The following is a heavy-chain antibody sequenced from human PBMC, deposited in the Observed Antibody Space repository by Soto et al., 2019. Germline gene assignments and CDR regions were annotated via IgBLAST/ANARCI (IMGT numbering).Heavy chain of an antibody. CDR3: VRDYYGSGRLPDY. V-gene: IGHV4-39*07. J-gene: IGHJ4*02. Sequence: SETLSLTCTVSGRTFSINADFWYLAWIRQPPGKGLEWIGSIDNGGKTYYNPPLKSRVIISADTSKNQFSLSLNSVTAADTAVYYCVRDYYGSGRLPDYWGQGTLVTVSS. CDR1: GRTFSINADF. D-gene: IGHD3-10*01. CDR2: IDNGGKT.